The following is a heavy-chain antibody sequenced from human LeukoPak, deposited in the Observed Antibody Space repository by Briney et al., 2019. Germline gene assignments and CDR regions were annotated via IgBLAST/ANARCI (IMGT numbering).Heavy chain of an antibody. J-gene: IGHJ4*02. CDR3: ARGVDY. V-gene: IGHV4-30-2*01. Sequence: SETLSLTCAVSGGSISSGGYSWSWIRQPPGKGLEWIGYIYHSGSTYYNPSLKSRVTTSVDRSKNQFSLKLSSVTAADTAVYYCARGVDYWGQGTLVTVSS. CDR1: GGSISSGGYS. CDR2: IYHSGST.